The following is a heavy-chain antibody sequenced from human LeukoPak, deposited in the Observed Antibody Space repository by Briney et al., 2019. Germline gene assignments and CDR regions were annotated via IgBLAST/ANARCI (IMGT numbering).Heavy chain of an antibody. CDR3: ATPQPQHQVQRYYYYYYGMDV. D-gene: IGHD2-21*01. J-gene: IGHJ6*02. V-gene: IGHV1-24*01. CDR1: GYTLTELS. CDR2: FDPEDGET. Sequence: SSVTVSCKVSGYTLTELSMHWVRQAPGKGLEWMGGFDPEDGETIYAQKFQGRVTITEDTSTDAAYMELSSLRSGDTAVYYCATPQPQHQVQRYYYYYYGMDVWGQGTTVTVSS.